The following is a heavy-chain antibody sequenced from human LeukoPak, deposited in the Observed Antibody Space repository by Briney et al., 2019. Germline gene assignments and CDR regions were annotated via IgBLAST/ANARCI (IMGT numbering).Heavy chain of an antibody. CDR2: IYTSGST. V-gene: IGHV4-4*07. J-gene: IGHJ6*03. CDR1: GGSISSYY. Sequence: SETLSLTCTVSGGSISSYYWSWIRQPAGKGLEWIGRIYTSGSTHYNPSLKSRVTMSVDTSKNQFSLKLSSVTAADTAVYYCARDVSMVATGYMDVWGKGTTVTVSS. CDR3: ARDVSMVATGYMDV. D-gene: IGHD4/OR15-4a*01.